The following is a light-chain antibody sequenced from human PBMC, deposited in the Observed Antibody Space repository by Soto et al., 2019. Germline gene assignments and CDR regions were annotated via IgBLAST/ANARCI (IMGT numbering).Light chain of an antibody. J-gene: IGLJ3*02. CDR3: SSYTSTTTLWV. V-gene: IGLV2-14*02. CDR2: EVN. Sequence: QSALTQPASVSGSPGQSITISCAGSGGDVGNYDLLSWYQQIPGKAPKLIIFEVNRRPSGVSDRFSGSKSGSTASLTISRLQAEDEADYYCSSYTSTTTLWVFGGGTKLTVL. CDR1: GGDVGNYDL.